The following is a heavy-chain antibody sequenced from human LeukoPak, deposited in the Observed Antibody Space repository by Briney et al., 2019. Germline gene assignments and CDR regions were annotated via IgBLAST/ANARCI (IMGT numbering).Heavy chain of an antibody. CDR2: IYHSGST. Sequence: PSETLSLTCTVSGGSISSYYWGWIRQPPGKGLEWIGSIYHSGSTYYNPSLKSRVTISVDTSKNQFSLRLSSVTAADTALYYCAREFDSSGYSYWYFDLWGRGTLVTVSS. CDR3: AREFDSSGYSYWYFDL. J-gene: IGHJ2*01. CDR1: GGSISSYY. D-gene: IGHD3-22*01. V-gene: IGHV4-38-2*02.